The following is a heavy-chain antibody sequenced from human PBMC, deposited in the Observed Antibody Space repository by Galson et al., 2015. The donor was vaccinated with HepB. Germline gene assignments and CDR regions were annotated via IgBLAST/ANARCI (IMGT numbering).Heavy chain of an antibody. Sequence: SVKVSCKASGYTFTTYTMNWVRQVPGQGLEWMGWINTNTGNPTYAQDFTGRFVFSLDTSVSTAYLQISGLKAVDTAVYFCARDSGLRYFDWLPYRYGMDVWSQGTTVTVSS. J-gene: IGHJ6*02. CDR3: ARDSGLRYFDWLPYRYGMDV. CDR1: GYTFTTYT. CDR2: INTNTGNP. D-gene: IGHD3-9*01. V-gene: IGHV7-4-1*02.